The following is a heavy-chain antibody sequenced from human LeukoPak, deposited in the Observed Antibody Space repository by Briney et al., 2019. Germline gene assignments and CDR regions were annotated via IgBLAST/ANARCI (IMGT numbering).Heavy chain of an antibody. CDR1: GGSFSGYY. J-gene: IGHJ3*02. V-gene: IGHV4-34*01. CDR2: INHSGST. D-gene: IGHD2-15*01. Sequence: SETLSLTCAVYGGSFSGYYWSWIRQPPGKGLEWIGEINHSGSTNYYPALKSRVTLSVDTSKNQFSLKLSSVTAADTAVYYCARTPGLSRRYCSGGSCYKYAFDIWGQGTMVTVSS. CDR3: ARTPGLSRRYCSGGSCYKYAFDI.